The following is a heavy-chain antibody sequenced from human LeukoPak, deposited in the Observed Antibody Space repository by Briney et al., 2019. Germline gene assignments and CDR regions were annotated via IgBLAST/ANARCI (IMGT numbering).Heavy chain of an antibody. D-gene: IGHD2-2*01. J-gene: IGHJ3*02. CDR1: GYTFTSYG. V-gene: IGHV1-18*04. CDR3: ARDLGCSSTSCYVNAFDI. Sequence: ASVKVSCKASGYTFTSYGISWVRQAPGQGLEWMGWISAYNGNTNYAQQLQGRVTMTTDTSTSTAYMELRSLRSDDTAVYYCARDLGCSSTSCYVNAFDIWGQGTMVTVSS. CDR2: ISAYNGNT.